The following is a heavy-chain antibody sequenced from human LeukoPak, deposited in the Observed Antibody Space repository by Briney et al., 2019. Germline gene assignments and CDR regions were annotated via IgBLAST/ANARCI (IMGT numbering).Heavy chain of an antibody. Sequence: GGSLRLSCAASGFTVSSNYMSWVRQAPGKGLEWVSVIYSGGSTYYADSVKGRFTISRDNSKNTLYLQTNSLRAEDTAVYYCASSYYYGSGSFDYWGQGTLVTVSS. CDR2: IYSGGST. CDR3: ASSYYYGSGSFDY. CDR1: GFTVSSNY. D-gene: IGHD3-10*01. J-gene: IGHJ4*02. V-gene: IGHV3-66*01.